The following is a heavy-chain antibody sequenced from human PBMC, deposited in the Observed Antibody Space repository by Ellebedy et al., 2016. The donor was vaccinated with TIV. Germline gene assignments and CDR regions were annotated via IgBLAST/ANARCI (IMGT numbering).Heavy chain of an antibody. CDR2: IRGDGGDI. V-gene: IGHV3-74*01. J-gene: IGHJ5*02. Sequence: GGSLRLXXVASGFTFSSYWMHWVRQAPGGGLMWVARIRGDGGDINYADSVKGRFTISRDNAKNTLYLQINGLRADDTAVYYCARDLVLGSGSSDSWGQGTHVSVSS. D-gene: IGHD3-10*01. CDR3: ARDLVLGSGSSDS. CDR1: GFTFSSYW.